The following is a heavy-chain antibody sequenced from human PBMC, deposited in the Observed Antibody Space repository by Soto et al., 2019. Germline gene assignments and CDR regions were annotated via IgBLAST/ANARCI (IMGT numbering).Heavy chain of an antibody. CDR2: IYYSGST. J-gene: IGHJ5*02. Sequence: ETLSLTCTVSGGSTSSYYWSWIRQPPGKGLEWIGYIYYSGSTNYNPSLKSRVTISVDTSKNQFSLKLSSVTAADTAVYYCARVYDILTALTFDPWGQGNLVTVSS. V-gene: IGHV4-59*08. CDR3: ARVYDILTALTFDP. CDR1: GGSTSSYY. D-gene: IGHD3-9*01.